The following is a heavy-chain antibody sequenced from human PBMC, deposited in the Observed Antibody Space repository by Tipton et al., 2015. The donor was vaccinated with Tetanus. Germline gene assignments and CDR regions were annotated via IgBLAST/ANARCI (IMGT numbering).Heavy chain of an antibody. CDR3: ARTSGYMYSDC. Sequence: TLSLTCTVSGGSISSYYWTWIRQPPGRGLEWIGYVHYSGSTNYSPSLRSRVTLSVDTSKNQFSLKLNSVTSADTAVYYCARTSGYMYSDCWGQGTLVTVSS. V-gene: IGHV4-59*01. CDR2: VHYSGST. D-gene: IGHD3-3*01. J-gene: IGHJ4*02. CDR1: GGSISSYY.